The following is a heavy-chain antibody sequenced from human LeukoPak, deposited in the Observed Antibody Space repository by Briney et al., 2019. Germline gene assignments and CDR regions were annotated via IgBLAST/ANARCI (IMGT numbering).Heavy chain of an antibody. CDR3: AKDLTGVNYCLDQ. CDR1: GVTFSSYG. Sequence: PGRSLRLSCAASGVTFSSYGMHWVRQAPGKGLEWVAVISNDGSNKHYAGSVKGRFTISRDNSKNTLYLQMNSLRAEDTAVYYCAKDLTGVNYCLDQWGQGTLVTVSS. V-gene: IGHV3-30*18. J-gene: IGHJ4*02. D-gene: IGHD1-7*01. CDR2: ISNDGSNK.